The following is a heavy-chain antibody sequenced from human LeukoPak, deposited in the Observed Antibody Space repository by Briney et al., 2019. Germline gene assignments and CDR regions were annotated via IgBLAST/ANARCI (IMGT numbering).Heavy chain of an antibody. V-gene: IGHV4-59*01. Sequence: PSETLSLTCTVSGGSISSYYWSWIRQPPGKGLEWIGYIYYSGSTNYNPSLKSRVTISVDTSKNQFSLKLSSVTAADTAVYYCARDGVDTAMKIWGQGTLVTVSS. CDR3: ARDGVDTAMKI. D-gene: IGHD5-18*01. J-gene: IGHJ4*02. CDR1: GGSISSYY. CDR2: IYYSGST.